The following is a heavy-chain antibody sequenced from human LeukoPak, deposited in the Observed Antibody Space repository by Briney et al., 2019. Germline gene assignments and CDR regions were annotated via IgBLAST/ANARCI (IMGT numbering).Heavy chain of an antibody. J-gene: IGHJ6*03. CDR1: GGSFSGYY. CDR3: ARGSPSFGYYDSSGYYLGYYYYMDV. Sequence: PSETLSLTCAVYGGSFSGYYWSWIRQPPGKGLEWIGEINHSGSTNYNPSLKSRVTISVDTSKSQFSLKLSSVTAADTAVYYCARGSPSFGYYDSSGYYLGYYYYMDVWGKGTTVTASS. CDR2: INHSGST. V-gene: IGHV4-34*01. D-gene: IGHD3-22*01.